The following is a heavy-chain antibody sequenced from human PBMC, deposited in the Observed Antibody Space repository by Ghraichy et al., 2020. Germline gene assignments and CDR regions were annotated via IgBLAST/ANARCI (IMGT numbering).Heavy chain of an antibody. D-gene: IGHD6-19*01. J-gene: IGHJ4*02. CDR1: GFTFSSYA. V-gene: IGHV3-23*01. CDR3: AKDLEIAVAGRGDY. CDR2: LSGSGGST. Sequence: GGSLRLSCAASGFTFSSYAMSWVRQAPGEGLEWVSALSGSGGSTFYADSVKGRFTISRDNSKNTLYLQMNSLRAEDTAVYYCAKDLEIAVAGRGDYWGQGTLVTVSS.